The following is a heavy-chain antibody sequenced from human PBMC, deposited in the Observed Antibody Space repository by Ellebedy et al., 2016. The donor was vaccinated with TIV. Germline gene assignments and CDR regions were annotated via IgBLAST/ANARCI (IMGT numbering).Heavy chain of an antibody. V-gene: IGHV1-2*02. CDR1: GYTFAGYY. CDR3: AKALSAYDYYVLDF. CDR2: LNPNTGDT. D-gene: IGHD3-10*02. Sequence: AASVKVSCKTSGYTFAGYYIHWVRQAPGQGLEWMGWLNPNTGDTKYAQKFQGRVTMTRATSISTTYTELSSLRSDDAAVYYCAKALSAYDYYVLDFWGQGTLLTVSS. J-gene: IGHJ4*02.